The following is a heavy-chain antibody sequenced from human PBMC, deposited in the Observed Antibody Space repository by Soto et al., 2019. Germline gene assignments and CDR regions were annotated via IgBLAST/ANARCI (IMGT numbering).Heavy chain of an antibody. CDR2: ISYDGSKS. J-gene: IGHJ4*02. Sequence: QVQLVESGGGVIQPGRSLRLSCAASGFTFSTSAMHWVRQAPGKGLEWMTVISYDGSKSHYADSVKGRFTISRDNSKNTRYLQVNSLRSDDTALYYCARDSYSSVYLCSPRDWGKGVQVTVSS. V-gene: IGHV3-30-3*01. CDR1: GFTFSTSA. D-gene: IGHD5-18*01. CDR3: ARDSYSSVYLCSPRD.